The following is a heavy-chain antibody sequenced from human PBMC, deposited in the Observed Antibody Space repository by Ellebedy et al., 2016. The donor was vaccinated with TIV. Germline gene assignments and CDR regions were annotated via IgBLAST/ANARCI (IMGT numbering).Heavy chain of an antibody. CDR2: INSDGSDT. CDR3: AAVQYWEAVFDM. CDR1: GFIFSGYW. D-gene: IGHD2-8*02. V-gene: IGHV3-74*01. J-gene: IGHJ3*02. Sequence: PGGSLRLSCAASGFIFSGYWMHWVRQAPGKGLVWVSRINSDGSDTAYADSVRGRFTISRDNAKKTLYLQRNSLRAEDTAVYYCAAVQYWEAVFDMWGQGTMVTVSS.